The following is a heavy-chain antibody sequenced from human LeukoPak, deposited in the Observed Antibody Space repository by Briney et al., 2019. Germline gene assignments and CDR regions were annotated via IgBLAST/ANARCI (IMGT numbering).Heavy chain of an antibody. CDR3: ASGPGYFDY. Sequence: PGGSLRLSCAASGFTFSSYEMNWVRQAPGKGLEWVANINQDGSEKYYVDSVKGRFTISRDNAKNSLYLQMNSLRAEDTAVYYCASGPGYFDYWGQGTLVTVSS. J-gene: IGHJ4*02. V-gene: IGHV3-7*03. CDR1: GFTFSSYE. CDR2: INQDGSEK.